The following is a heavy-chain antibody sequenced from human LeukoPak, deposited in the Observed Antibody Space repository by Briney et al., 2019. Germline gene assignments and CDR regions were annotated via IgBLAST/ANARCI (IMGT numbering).Heavy chain of an antibody. Sequence: SETLSLTCAVYGGSFSGYYWSWIRQPPGKGLEWIGEINHSGSTNYNPSLKSRVTILVDTSKNQFSLKLSSVSAADTAVYYCARHELGYCSGGTCPYYFDYWGQGTLVTVSS. V-gene: IGHV4-34*01. CDR1: GGSFSGYY. J-gene: IGHJ4*02. CDR2: INHSGST. CDR3: ARHELGYCSGGTCPYYFDY. D-gene: IGHD2-15*01.